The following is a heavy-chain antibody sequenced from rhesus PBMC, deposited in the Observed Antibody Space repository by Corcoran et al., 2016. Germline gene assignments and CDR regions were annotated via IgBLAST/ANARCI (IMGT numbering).Heavy chain of an antibody. CDR1: GGSVSSSNW. J-gene: IGHJ4*01. CDR2: ISGSSGST. D-gene: IGHD2-33*01. Sequence: QVQLQESGPGLVKPSETLSLTCAVSGGSVSSSNWWSWIRQPPGKGLEWIGYISGSSGSTYYNPSLKSRVTLSTDTSKNQFSLKLSSVTAADTAVYYCAREAPANYWGQGVLVTVSS. CDR3: AREAPANY. V-gene: IGHV4-65*01.